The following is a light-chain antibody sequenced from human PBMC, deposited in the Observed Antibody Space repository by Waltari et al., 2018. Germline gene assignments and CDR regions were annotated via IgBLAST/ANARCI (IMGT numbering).Light chain of an antibody. J-gene: IGKJ4*01. CDR3: HNYNSASPT. CDR1: QGISNY. V-gene: IGKV1-27*01. CDR2: AAS. Sequence: DIRLTPSPSSLSASVGDRVTITCRASQGISNYLAWYQQKPGKVPEVLIHAASTLQSGVPARFSGSGSGTDFTLTISSLQPEDVAAYYCHNYNSASPTFGGGTRLEIK.